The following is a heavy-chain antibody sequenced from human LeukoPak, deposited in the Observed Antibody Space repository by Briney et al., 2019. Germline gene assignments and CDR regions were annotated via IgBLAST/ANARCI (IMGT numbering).Heavy chain of an antibody. Sequence: GGSPRLSCADSGFTFSTYWMTWVRQAPGKGLEWVASIKADGSEKYYVDSVKGRFTISRDNAKRSLYLQMNSLRPEDTAVYYCARDVAEGRFDPWGQGTLVTVSS. J-gene: IGHJ5*02. V-gene: IGHV3-7*01. CDR1: GFTFSTYW. CDR2: IKADGSEK. CDR3: ARDVAEGRFDP.